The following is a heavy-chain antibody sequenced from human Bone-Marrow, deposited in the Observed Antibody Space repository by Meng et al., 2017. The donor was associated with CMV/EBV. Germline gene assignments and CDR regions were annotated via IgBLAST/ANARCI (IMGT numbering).Heavy chain of an antibody. V-gene: IGHV3-11*01. D-gene: IGHD1-1*01. CDR3: ARRSYTSYNRNYFKQRAGDAFEI. J-gene: IGHJ3*02. Sequence: GASLKISCAASGFTFSDYYMSWIRQAPGKGLEWVSYIRSSGSTIYYADSEKGRFTISRDNAKNSLYLQMNSLRAEDTAVYYWARRSYTSYNRNYFKQRAGDAFEIWGQGTMVTVSS. CDR2: IRSSGSTI. CDR1: GFTFSDYY.